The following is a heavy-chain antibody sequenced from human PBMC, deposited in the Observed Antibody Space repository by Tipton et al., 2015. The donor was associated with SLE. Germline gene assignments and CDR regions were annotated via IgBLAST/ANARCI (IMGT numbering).Heavy chain of an antibody. CDR1: GGSVSSGSYY. V-gene: IGHV4-61*01. CDR3: ARARKWNYYFDY. Sequence: TLSLTCTVSGGSVSSGSYYWSWIRQPPGKGLEWIGYTYYSGSTNYNPSLKSRVTISVDTSKNQFSLKLSSVTAADTAVYYCARARKWNYYFDYWGQGTLVTVSS. D-gene: IGHD1-20*01. CDR2: TYYSGST. J-gene: IGHJ4*02.